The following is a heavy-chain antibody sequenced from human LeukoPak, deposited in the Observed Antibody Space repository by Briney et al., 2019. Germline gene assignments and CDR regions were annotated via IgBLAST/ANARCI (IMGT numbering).Heavy chain of an antibody. D-gene: IGHD3-10*01. J-gene: IGHJ5*02. Sequence: SETLFLTCALYGGSFRGYYWNWIRQPPGKGLEWIGEINRSGSINYNPSLKSRVTISVDTSKNEFSLRLISVTAADTAVYYCARWGYGSGDSRGFDPWGQGTLVTVSS. CDR2: INRSGSI. V-gene: IGHV4-34*01. CDR1: GGSFRGYY. CDR3: ARWGYGSGDSRGFDP.